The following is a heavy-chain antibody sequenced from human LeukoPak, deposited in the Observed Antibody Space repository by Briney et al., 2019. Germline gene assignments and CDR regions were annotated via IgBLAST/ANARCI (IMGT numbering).Heavy chain of an antibody. V-gene: IGHV4-39*07. J-gene: IGHJ4*02. CDR1: GGSISSSSYY. CDR2: IYYSGST. Sequence: SETLSLTCTVSGGSISSSSYYWGWIRQPPGKGLEWIGSIYYSGSTYYNPSLKSRVTISVDTSKNQFSLKLSSVTAADTAVYYCARGRLRQLVPIYWGQGTLVTVSS. CDR3: ARGRLRQLVPIY. D-gene: IGHD6-6*01.